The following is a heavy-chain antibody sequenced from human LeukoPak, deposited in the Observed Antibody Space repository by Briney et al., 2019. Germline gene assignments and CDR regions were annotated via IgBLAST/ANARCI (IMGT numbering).Heavy chain of an antibody. D-gene: IGHD6-6*01. CDR1: GFTFDDYA. CDR3: AKARGRISSSWRSAAFDI. CDR2: VSWNSGSI. J-gene: IGHJ3*02. Sequence: PGRSLRLSCAASGFTFDDYAMHWVRQAPGKALEWVSGVSWNSGSIGYADSVKGRFTISRDNAKNSLYLQMNSLRAEDMASYYCAKARGRISSSWRSAAFDIWGQGTMVTVSS. V-gene: IGHV3-9*03.